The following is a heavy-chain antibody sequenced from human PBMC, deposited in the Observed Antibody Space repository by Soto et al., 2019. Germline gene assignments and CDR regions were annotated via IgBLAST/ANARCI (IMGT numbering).Heavy chain of an antibody. J-gene: IGHJ5*02. V-gene: IGHV1-69*13. D-gene: IGHD4-17*01. CDR2: IIPIFGTA. CDR3: AGVNDYPLNWFDP. Sequence: GASVKVSCKASGGTFSSYAISWVRQAPGQGLEWMGGIIPIFGTANYAQKFQGRVTITADESTSTAYMELSSLRSEDTAVYYCAGVNDYPLNWFDPWGQGTLVTVSS. CDR1: GGTFSSYA.